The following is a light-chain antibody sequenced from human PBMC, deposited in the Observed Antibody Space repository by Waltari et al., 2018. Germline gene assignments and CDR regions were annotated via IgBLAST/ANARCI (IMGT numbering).Light chain of an antibody. J-gene: IGKJ1*01. Sequence: EIVLTQSPATLSLSPGERATLSCRASQSVSSYLAWYQLMPGQAPRLLIHSASNRATGIPASFSGSGSGTDFTLTISGLEPEDFAVYYCQQRSNGPRTFGQGTKVAIK. CDR3: QQRSNGPRT. V-gene: IGKV3-11*01. CDR1: QSVSSY. CDR2: SAS.